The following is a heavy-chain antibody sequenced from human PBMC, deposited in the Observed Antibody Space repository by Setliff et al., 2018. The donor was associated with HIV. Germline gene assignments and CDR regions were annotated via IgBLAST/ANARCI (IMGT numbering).Heavy chain of an antibody. CDR2: ISGSGGST. V-gene: IGHV3-23*01. Sequence: PGGSLRLSCEVSGLSFDDNATSWVRQAPGKGLEWVSVISGSGGSTFYADSVKGRFTISRDNSKNTLYLQMNGLRVEDTAVYYCAKDGISGGAYPPYYFDYWGHGTLVTVSS. CDR3: AKDGISGGAYPPYYFDY. D-gene: IGHD2-15*01. CDR1: GLSFDDNA. J-gene: IGHJ4*01.